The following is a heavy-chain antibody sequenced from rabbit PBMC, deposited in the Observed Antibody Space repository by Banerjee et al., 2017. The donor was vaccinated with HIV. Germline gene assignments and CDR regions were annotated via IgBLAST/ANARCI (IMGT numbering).Heavy chain of an antibody. Sequence: QEQLKETGGGLVQPGGSLTLSCTASGIDFSSYYMSWVRQAPGKGLEWIACINTSSGNTVYANWAKGRFTISKTSSTTVALQMTSLTAADTATYFCARDLAGVIGWNFDLWGPGTLVTVS. CDR3: ARDLAGVIGWNFDL. J-gene: IGHJ4*01. V-gene: IGHV1S45*01. CDR2: INTSSGNT. CDR1: GIDFSSYY. D-gene: IGHD4-1*01.